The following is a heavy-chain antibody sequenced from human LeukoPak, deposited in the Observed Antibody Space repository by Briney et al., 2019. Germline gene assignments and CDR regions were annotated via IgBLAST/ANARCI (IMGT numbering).Heavy chain of an antibody. D-gene: IGHD3-16*02. CDR2: INHSGST. CDR3: ARGLRLGELSPFY. J-gene: IGHJ4*02. V-gene: IGHV4-34*01. CDR1: GGSISSYY. Sequence: SETLSLTCTVSGGSISSYYWSWIRQPPGKGLEWIGEINHSGSTNYNPSLKGRVTISVDTSKNQFSLKLSSVTAADTAVYYCARGLRLGELSPFYWGQGTLVTVSS.